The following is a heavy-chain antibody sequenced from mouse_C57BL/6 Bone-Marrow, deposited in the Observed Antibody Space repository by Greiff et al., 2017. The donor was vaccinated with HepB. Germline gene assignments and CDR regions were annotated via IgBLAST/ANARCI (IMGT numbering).Heavy chain of an antibody. V-gene: IGHV1-42*01. CDR3: ARGYGSRYWYFDV. CDR2: INPSTGGN. J-gene: IGHJ1*03. CDR1: GYSFTGYY. D-gene: IGHD1-1*01. Sequence: VQLQQSGPELVKPGASVKISCKASGYSFTGYYMNWVKQSPEKSLEWIGEINPSTGGNTYNQKFKAKATLTVDKSSSTAYMQLKSLTSEDSAVYYCARGYGSRYWYFDVWGTGTTVTVSS.